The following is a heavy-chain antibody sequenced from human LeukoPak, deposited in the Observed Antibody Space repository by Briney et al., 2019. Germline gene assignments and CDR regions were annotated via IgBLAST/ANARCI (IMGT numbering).Heavy chain of an antibody. J-gene: IGHJ6*02. V-gene: IGHV3-15*04. CDR2: IVSKIDGGTT. CDR3: TTDEDWNYARKDV. D-gene: IGHD1-7*01. CDR1: GFTFSNAW. Sequence: PGGSLRLSCAASGFTFSNAWMSWDRQVPGKGLEWVGQIVSKIDGGTTDYAAPVKGRFTISRDDSKSTLYLQMNSLKIEDTAVYYCTTDEDWNYARKDVWGQGATVIVS.